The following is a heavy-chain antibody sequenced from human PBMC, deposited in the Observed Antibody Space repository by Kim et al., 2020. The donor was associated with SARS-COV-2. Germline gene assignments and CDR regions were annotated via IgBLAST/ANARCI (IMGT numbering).Heavy chain of an antibody. D-gene: IGHD3-22*01. CDR3: AKLFGSSGSGFQH. Sequence: AESVKGRLISSRDNTKNTLHLQMSSLRAEDTAVYYCAKLFGSSGSGFQHWGQGTLGTVSS. V-gene: IGHV3-23*01. J-gene: IGHJ1*01.